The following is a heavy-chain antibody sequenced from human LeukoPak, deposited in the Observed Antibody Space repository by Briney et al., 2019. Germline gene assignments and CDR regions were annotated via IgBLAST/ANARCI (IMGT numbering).Heavy chain of an antibody. CDR1: EVTFSTYW. V-gene: IGHV3-74*01. Sequence: GGSLRLSCAASEVTFSTYWMHWVRQAPGKGLVWVSRINSEGSSTSYVDSVRGRFTISRDNSKNTVYLQMNSLRPEDTAVYYCAKPRGGYYFDYWGQGTLVTVSS. D-gene: IGHD3-3*01. CDR2: INSEGSST. J-gene: IGHJ4*02. CDR3: AKPRGGYYFDY.